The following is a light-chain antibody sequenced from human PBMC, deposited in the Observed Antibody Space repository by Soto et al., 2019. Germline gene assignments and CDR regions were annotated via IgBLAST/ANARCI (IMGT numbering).Light chain of an antibody. CDR2: GAS. V-gene: IGKV3-15*01. Sequence: IVLTQSPGTLSSSPGERATLSCRASQSVSTSNLAWYQQRPGQAPRLLIYGASTRATAIPARFSGSGSGTEFTLSISSLQSEDFAVYYCQQYNTWPRTFGQGTKVDIK. J-gene: IGKJ1*01. CDR1: QSVSTSN. CDR3: QQYNTWPRT.